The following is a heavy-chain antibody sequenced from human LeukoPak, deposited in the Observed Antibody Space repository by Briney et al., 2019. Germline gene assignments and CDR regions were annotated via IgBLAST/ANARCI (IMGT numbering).Heavy chain of an antibody. CDR1: GYTFTGYY. J-gene: IGHJ4*02. CDR3: AREIFYGSGSYYKGDY. Sequence: GASVKVSCKASGYTFTGYYMHWVRRAPGQGLEWMGWINPNSGGTNYAQKFQGRVTMTRDTSISTAYMELSRLRSDDTAVYYCAREIFYGSGSYYKGDYWGQGTLVTVSS. D-gene: IGHD3-10*01. CDR2: INPNSGGT. V-gene: IGHV1-2*02.